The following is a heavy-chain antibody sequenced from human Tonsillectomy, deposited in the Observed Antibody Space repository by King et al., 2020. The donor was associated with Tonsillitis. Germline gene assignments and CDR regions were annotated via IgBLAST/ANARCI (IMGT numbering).Heavy chain of an antibody. J-gene: IGHJ4*02. CDR2: ISSSSSTI. CDR3: ARGRGYSRTWYELFFDY. Sequence: VQLVESGGGLVQPGGSLRLSCAASGFTFSSYSMNWVRQAPGKGLEWVSYISSSSSTIYYADSVKGRFTISRDNAKNSLFLQMHSLRAEDTAVYYCARGRGYSRTWYELFFDYWGQGTLVTVSS. V-gene: IGHV3-48*01. CDR1: GFTFSSYS. D-gene: IGHD6-13*01.